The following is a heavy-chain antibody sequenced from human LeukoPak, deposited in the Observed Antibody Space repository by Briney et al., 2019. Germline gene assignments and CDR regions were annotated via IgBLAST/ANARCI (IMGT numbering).Heavy chain of an antibody. CDR2: IKPDGGEK. Sequence: GGAPRLSCAASGFTFSSFWKNLVRQAPGKGLEGVANIKPDGGEKYYADFMKGRFTVSRDNAKNSLYLQINSMRAEDTAVYYCARDQVYSGSYLRYFQQWGQGTLVTISS. J-gene: IGHJ1*01. V-gene: IGHV3-7*03. D-gene: IGHD1-26*01. CDR3: ARDQVYSGSYLRYFQQ. CDR1: GFTFSSFW.